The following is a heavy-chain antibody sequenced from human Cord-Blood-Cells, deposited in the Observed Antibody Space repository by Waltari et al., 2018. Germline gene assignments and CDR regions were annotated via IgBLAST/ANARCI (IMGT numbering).Heavy chain of an antibody. J-gene: IGHJ4*02. Sequence: QLQLQESGPGLVQPSETLSLTCTVSGGSFSTSRSYWGWTRQPPGKGLEWIGSIYYSGSTYYNPSLKSRVTISVDTSKNQFSLKLSSVTAADTAVYYCASHTIAAAGTDDYWGQGTLVTVSS. CDR2: IYYSGST. V-gene: IGHV4-39*01. CDR1: GGSFSTSRSY. CDR3: ASHTIAAAGTDDY. D-gene: IGHD6-13*01.